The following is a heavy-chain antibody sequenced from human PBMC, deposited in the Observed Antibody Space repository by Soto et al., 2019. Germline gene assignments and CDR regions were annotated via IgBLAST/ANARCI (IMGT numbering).Heavy chain of an antibody. CDR3: AREKVGDFWSGYWNYYYYYMDV. Sequence: PGGSLRLSCAASGFTFSSYWMHWVRQAPGKGLVWVSRINSDGSSTSYADSVKGRFTISRDNAKNTLYLQVNSLRAEDTAVYYCAREKVGDFWSGYWNYYYYYMDVWGKGTTVTVSS. CDR1: GFTFSSYW. V-gene: IGHV3-74*01. J-gene: IGHJ6*03. D-gene: IGHD3-3*01. CDR2: INSDGSST.